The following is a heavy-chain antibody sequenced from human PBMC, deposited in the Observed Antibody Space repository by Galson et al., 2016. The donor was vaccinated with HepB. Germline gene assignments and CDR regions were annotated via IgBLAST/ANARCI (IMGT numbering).Heavy chain of an antibody. CDR1: GYTFTNCY. Sequence: SVKVSCKASGYTFTNCYIHWVRQAPGQGLEWMGWINPKSGGTNYEQRSQGRVTVSRDTSISTAYMELTRLTSDDTAVYYCARVSGVYYGMDVWGHGTPVTVSS. D-gene: IGHD7-27*01. CDR3: ARVSGVYYGMDV. CDR2: INPKSGGT. J-gene: IGHJ6*02. V-gene: IGHV1-2*02.